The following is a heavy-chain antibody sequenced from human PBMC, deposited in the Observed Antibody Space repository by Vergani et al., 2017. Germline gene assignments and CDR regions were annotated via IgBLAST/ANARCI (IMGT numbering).Heavy chain of an antibody. CDR3: ARDVEPMAGYGMDV. CDR2: IYYSGST. Sequence: QLQLQESGSGLVKPSQTLSLTCAVSGGSISSGGYYWSWIRQHPGKGLEWIGYIYYSGSTYYNPSLKSRVTISVDTAKNQFSLKLSSVTAADTAVYYCARDVEPMAGYGMDVWGQGTTVTVSS. V-gene: IGHV4-31*11. D-gene: IGHD1-26*01. CDR1: GGSISSGGYY. J-gene: IGHJ6*02.